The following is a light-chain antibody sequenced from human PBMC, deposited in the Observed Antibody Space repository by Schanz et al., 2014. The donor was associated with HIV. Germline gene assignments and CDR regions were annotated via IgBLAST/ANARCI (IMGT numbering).Light chain of an antibody. J-gene: IGKJ1*01. V-gene: IGKV3-20*01. CDR1: QSVSSSY. Sequence: EIVLTQSPGTLSLSPGERATLSCRASQSVSSSYLAWYQHKPGQAPRLLIYGASTRVTGIPARFSGSGSGTEFTLTISGLEPEDFAVYYCQQYGSSWTFGQGTKVEIK. CDR3: QQYGSSWT. CDR2: GAS.